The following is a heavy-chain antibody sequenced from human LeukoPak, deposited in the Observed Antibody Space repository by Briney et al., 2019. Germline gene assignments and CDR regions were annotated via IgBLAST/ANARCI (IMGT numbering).Heavy chain of an antibody. D-gene: IGHD3-10*01. CDR2: IISKFGTS. Sequence: ASVKVSCKASGGNFNNNAFNWVRQAPGQGLEWMGRIISKFGTSHYDPKFQGRVTITADTSTSTAYMELSDLRLEDTAVYYCARDRVRGVTRGGFDPWGQGTLVTVSS. J-gene: IGHJ5*02. CDR1: GGNFNNNA. CDR3: ARDRVRGVTRGGFDP. V-gene: IGHV1-69*06.